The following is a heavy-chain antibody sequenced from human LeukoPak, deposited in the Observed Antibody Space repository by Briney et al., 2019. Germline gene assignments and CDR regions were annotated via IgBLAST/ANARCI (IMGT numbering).Heavy chain of an antibody. J-gene: IGHJ4*02. D-gene: IGHD4-17*01. Sequence: GGSLRLSCAVSGFSVNDNYMSWVRQAPGKGPQWVSVMFPDGRTYYADSVKGRFTISRDLARNTLLLQMHSLRADDTAVHYCARTNPVYGDYDYWGQGTLVTVSS. V-gene: IGHV3-53*01. CDR2: MFPDGRT. CDR3: ARTNPVYGDYDY. CDR1: GFSVNDNY.